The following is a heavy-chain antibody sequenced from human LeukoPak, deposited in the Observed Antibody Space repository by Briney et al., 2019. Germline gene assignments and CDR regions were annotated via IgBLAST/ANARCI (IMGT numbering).Heavy chain of an antibody. Sequence: GGSLRLSCAASGFTFSSYSMNWVRQAPGKGLEWVSYISSSSSSTIYYADSVKGRFTISRDNAKNSLYLQMNSLRDEDTAVYYCAREPLYGSGSYSFDYWGQGTLVTASS. D-gene: IGHD3-10*01. V-gene: IGHV3-48*02. CDR1: GFTFSSYS. J-gene: IGHJ4*02. CDR3: AREPLYGSGSYSFDY. CDR2: ISSSSSSTI.